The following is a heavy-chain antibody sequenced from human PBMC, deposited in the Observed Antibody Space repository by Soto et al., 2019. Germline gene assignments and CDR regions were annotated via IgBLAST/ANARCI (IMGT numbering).Heavy chain of an antibody. V-gene: IGHV3-21*06. J-gene: IGHJ6*02. Sequence: PGGSLRLSCAASGFTFNNYAMNWVRQAPGKGLEWVAYISNNSSYTYHGDSVKGRFTISRDNARNTVYLQMNSLRDEDTAVYYCARIKLVDFFFINVDVYDTDVWGQGTPVTVSS. D-gene: IGHD2-15*01. CDR3: ARIKLVDFFFINVDVYDTDV. CDR2: ISNNSSYT. CDR1: GFTFNNYA.